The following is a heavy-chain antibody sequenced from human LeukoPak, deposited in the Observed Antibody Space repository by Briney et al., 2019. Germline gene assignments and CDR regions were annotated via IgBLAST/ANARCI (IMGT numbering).Heavy chain of an antibody. Sequence: SETLSLTCTVSGHSISSGYYWGWIRQPPGEGLEWIGSIYQTGSTNYNPSLKSRVTISVDTSKNQFSLKLSSVTAADTAVYYCARGRDCSSTSCYSGYYYYGMDVWGQGTTVTVSS. D-gene: IGHD2-2*02. CDR2: IYQTGST. V-gene: IGHV4-38-2*02. J-gene: IGHJ6*02. CDR3: ARGRDCSSTSCYSGYYYYGMDV. CDR1: GHSISSGYY.